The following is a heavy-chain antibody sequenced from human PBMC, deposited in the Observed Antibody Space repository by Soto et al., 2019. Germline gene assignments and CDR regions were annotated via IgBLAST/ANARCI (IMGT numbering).Heavy chain of an antibody. D-gene: IGHD3-10*01. CDR3: ARFGSDSGFDY. CDR2: IYYSGGT. J-gene: IGHJ4*02. V-gene: IGHV4-31*03. Sequence: QVQLQESGPGLVKPSQTLSLTCTVSGGSINSRGYYWSWFRQHPGTGLEWIGFIYYSGGTYYNPSLKSRTSISVDTSKSQLSLNLNSLTAADTAIYYCARFGSDSGFDYWGQGTLVTVSS. CDR1: GGSINSRGYY.